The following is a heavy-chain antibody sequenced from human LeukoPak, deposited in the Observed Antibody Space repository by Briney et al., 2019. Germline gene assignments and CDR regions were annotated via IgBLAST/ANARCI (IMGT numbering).Heavy chain of an antibody. Sequence: SVKVSCKVSGYTLTELSMHWVRQAPGQGLEWMGGIIPIFGTANYAQKFQGRVTITADESTSTAYMELSSLRSEDTAVYYCARTGENPPAATLYGMDVWGQGTTVTVSS. CDR3: ARTGENPPAATLYGMDV. D-gene: IGHD2-15*01. CDR1: GYTLTELS. J-gene: IGHJ6*02. CDR2: IIPIFGTA. V-gene: IGHV1-69*13.